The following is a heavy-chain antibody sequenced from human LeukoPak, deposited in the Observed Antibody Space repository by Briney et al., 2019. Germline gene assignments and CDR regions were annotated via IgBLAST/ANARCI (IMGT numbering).Heavy chain of an antibody. Sequence: SETLSLTCSVSNYSLKRGYYWGWIRQPPGKGLEWIGNIYHTGYSYSNPSLKSRVSLSVDTSKNQFSLKLSSVTAADTAVYYCARGPPPDFDCWGQGTLVTVSS. J-gene: IGHJ4*02. CDR2: IYHTGYS. V-gene: IGHV4-38-2*02. CDR1: NYSLKRGYY. CDR3: ARGPPPDFDC.